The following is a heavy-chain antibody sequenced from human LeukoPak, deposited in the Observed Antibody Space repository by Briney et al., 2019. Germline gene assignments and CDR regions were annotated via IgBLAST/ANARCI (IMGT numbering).Heavy chain of an antibody. Sequence: AGGSLRLSCAASGFSFFDYWMSWVRQAPGKGLEWVANIHQDGSEKYYVDSVRDRFIISRDNAKNSLFLQMNSLTVEDTALYYCARSYTDSRFSAFQTWGQGTLVSVSS. CDR1: GFSFFDYW. D-gene: IGHD2-2*02. J-gene: IGHJ3*01. CDR3: ARSYTDSRFSAFQT. CDR2: IHQDGSEK. V-gene: IGHV3-7*01.